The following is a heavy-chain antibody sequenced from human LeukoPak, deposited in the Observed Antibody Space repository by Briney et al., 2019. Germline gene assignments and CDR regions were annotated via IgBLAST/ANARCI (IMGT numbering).Heavy chain of an antibody. J-gene: IGHJ4*02. Sequence: SETLSLTCTVSGGSISSYYWSWIRQPPGKGLEWIGYIYYSGSTNYNPSLKSRVTMSVDTSKNQFSLKLSSVTAADTAVYYCARENWVLGNSFDYWGQGTLVTVSS. V-gene: IGHV4-59*12. D-gene: IGHD7-27*01. CDR2: IYYSGST. CDR3: ARENWVLGNSFDY. CDR1: GGSISSYY.